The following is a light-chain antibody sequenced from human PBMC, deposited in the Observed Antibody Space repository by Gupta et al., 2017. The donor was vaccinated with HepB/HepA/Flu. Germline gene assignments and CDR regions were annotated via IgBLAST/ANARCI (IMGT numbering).Light chain of an antibody. CDR1: QSISHW. J-gene: IGKJ1*01. Sequence: DIQMTQSPSTLSASVGDRVTITCRASQSISHWLAWYQQKPGKAPNLLIYKASRLESGVPSRFSGSGSGTEFTLTVSSLQPDDFATYYCQQENSGPWTFGQGTKVEIK. CDR3: QQENSGPWT. CDR2: KAS. V-gene: IGKV1-5*03.